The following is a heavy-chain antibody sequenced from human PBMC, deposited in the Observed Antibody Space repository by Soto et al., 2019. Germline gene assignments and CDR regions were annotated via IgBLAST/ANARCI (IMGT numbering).Heavy chain of an antibody. V-gene: IGHV4-4*07. CDR1: GDTITSFS. CDR2: ISTTGNT. CDR3: EGESGENWSYEAY. J-gene: IGHJ4*02. D-gene: IGHD1-7*01. Sequence: SETLSLTCTVSGDTITSFSGNWIRQSAGKGLEWIGRISTTGNTHYNPSLESRVTMSLDTSKNQFSLKLTSVTAADTAVYYCEGESGENWSYEAYWGQGTLVTVSS.